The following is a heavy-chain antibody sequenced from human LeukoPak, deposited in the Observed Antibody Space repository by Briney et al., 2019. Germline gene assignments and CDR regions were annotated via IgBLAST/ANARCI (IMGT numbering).Heavy chain of an antibody. J-gene: IGHJ4*02. V-gene: IGHV1-69*05. D-gene: IGHD5-18*01. CDR1: GGTFSSYA. CDR3: ARDRGRGYSYGCDLDY. Sequence: SVKVSCKASGGTFSSYAISWVRQAPGQGLEWMGRIIPISGTANYAQKFQGRVTITTDESTSTAYMELSSLRSEDTAVYYCARDRGRGYSYGCDLDYWGQGTLVTVSS. CDR2: IIPISGTA.